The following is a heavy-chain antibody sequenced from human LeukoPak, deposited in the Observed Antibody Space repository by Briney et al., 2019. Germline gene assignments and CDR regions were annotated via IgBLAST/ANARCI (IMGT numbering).Heavy chain of an antibody. V-gene: IGHV4-34*01. Sequence: PSETLSLTCAVSGGSFTGYYWSWVRQSPGKGVQWIAEVNHRGDSTYNPSVKGRVTISVDTSKNQFSLKVTSLTAADTAVYYCARGPTISETGYFDYWGQGTLVTVSS. CDR3: ARGPTISETGYFDY. D-gene: IGHD1-1*01. J-gene: IGHJ4*03. CDR2: VNHRGDS. CDR1: GGSFTGYY.